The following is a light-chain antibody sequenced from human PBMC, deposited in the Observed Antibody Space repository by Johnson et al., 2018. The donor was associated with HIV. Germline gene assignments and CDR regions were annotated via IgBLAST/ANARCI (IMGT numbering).Light chain of an antibody. Sequence: QSVLTQPPSVSAAPGQKVTISCSGSSSNIGNNYVSWYQQLPGTAPKLLIYDNNQRPSGIPDRFSGSKSGTSATLGITGLQTGDEADYYCGTWDSSLSAFVFGTGTKVTGL. CDR1: SSNIGNNY. V-gene: IGLV1-51*01. CDR3: GTWDSSLSAFV. J-gene: IGLJ1*01. CDR2: DNN.